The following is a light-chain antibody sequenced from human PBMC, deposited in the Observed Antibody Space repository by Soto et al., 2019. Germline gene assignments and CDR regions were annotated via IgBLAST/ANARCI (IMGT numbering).Light chain of an antibody. CDR1: QSFSGY. V-gene: IGKV3-11*01. CDR3: QLRAN. Sequence: EIVLTQSPATLLLSPGERATLSCRASQSFSGYLAWYQQRPGQAPRLIIHGTSNRATGIPARFSGGGSGTDFTLTISSLEPEDFAVYYCQLRANFGQGTRLEMK. CDR2: GTS. J-gene: IGKJ5*01.